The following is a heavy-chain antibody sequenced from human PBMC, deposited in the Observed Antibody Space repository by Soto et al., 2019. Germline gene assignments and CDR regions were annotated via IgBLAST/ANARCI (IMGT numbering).Heavy chain of an antibody. CDR1: GFTFSRHW. CDR3: ARDRADPIGDYHPLFDS. J-gene: IGHJ4*02. Sequence: PGGSLRLSCIASGFTFSRHWMHWVRQAPGKGLVWVSRIESDGSSTNYADSVKGRFTVSRDNAKNTLYLQMNGLRAEDTAVYYCARDRADPIGDYHPLFDSWGQGTLVTVSS. V-gene: IGHV3-74*01. D-gene: IGHD2-21*01. CDR2: IESDGSST.